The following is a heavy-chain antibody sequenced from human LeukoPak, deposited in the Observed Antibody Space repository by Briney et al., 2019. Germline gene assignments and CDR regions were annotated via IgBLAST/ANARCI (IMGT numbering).Heavy chain of an antibody. CDR2: IIPILGIA. Sequence: GASMKVSCKASGGTFSSYAISWVRQAPGQGLEWMGRIIPILGIANYAQKFQGRVTITADKSTSTAYMELSSLRSEDTAVYYCARDRSYGDYDYWGQGTLVTVSS. D-gene: IGHD1-26*01. V-gene: IGHV1-69*04. CDR1: GGTFSSYA. J-gene: IGHJ4*02. CDR3: ARDRSYGDYDY.